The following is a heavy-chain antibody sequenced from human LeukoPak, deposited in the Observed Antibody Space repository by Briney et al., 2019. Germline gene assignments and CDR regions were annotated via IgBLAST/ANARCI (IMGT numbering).Heavy chain of an antibody. CDR3: AVDYDSSGYSHYAFDI. J-gene: IGHJ3*02. V-gene: IGHV3-23*01. CDR1: GSTFSDYY. D-gene: IGHD3-22*01. CDR2: ISGSGGST. Sequence: PGGSLRLSCAASGSTFSDYYMSWVRQAPGKGLEWVSAISGSGGSTYYADSVKGRFTISRDNSKNTLYLQMNSLRAEDTAVYYCAVDYDSSGYSHYAFDIWGQGTMVTVSS.